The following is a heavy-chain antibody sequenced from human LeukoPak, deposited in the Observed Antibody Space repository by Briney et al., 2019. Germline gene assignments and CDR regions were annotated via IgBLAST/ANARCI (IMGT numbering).Heavy chain of an antibody. CDR2: IKQDGSEE. CDR1: GFTFSNYG. CDR3: ASVFWGSSGYYFEY. Sequence: GGSLRLSCAASGFTFSNYGMNWVRQAPGRGLEWVANIKQDGSEEYYVDSVKGRFTISRDNAKNSVFLHMNSLRVEDTAVYYCASVFWGSSGYYFEYWGQGALVTVSS. J-gene: IGHJ4*02. D-gene: IGHD3-22*01. V-gene: IGHV3-7*02.